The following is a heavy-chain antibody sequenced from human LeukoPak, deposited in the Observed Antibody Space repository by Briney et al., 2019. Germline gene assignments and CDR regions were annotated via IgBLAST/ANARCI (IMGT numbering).Heavy chain of an antibody. Sequence: KPSETLSLTCAVYGGSFSGYYWSWIRQPPGKGLEWIGEINHSGSTNYNPSLKSRVTISVDTSKNQFSLKLSSVTAADTAVYYCARGNSYYGMDVWGQGTTVTVSS. V-gene: IGHV4-34*01. CDR3: ARGNSYYGMDV. CDR1: GGSFSGYY. J-gene: IGHJ6*02. CDR2: INHSGST.